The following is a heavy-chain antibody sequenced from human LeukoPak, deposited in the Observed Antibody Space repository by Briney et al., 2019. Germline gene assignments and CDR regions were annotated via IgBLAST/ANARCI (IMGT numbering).Heavy chain of an antibody. D-gene: IGHD3-3*01. CDR3: ARGGKLRFLEWSSFDY. J-gene: IGHJ4*02. CDR1: GYSISSGYY. CDR2: IHYSGST. V-gene: IGHV4-38-2*02. Sequence: SETLSLTCTVSGYSISSGYYWGWIRQPPGKGLEWIGSIHYSGSTYYNPSLKSRVTMSVDTSKNQFSLKLSSVTAADTAVYYCARGGKLRFLEWSSFDYWGQGTLVTVSS.